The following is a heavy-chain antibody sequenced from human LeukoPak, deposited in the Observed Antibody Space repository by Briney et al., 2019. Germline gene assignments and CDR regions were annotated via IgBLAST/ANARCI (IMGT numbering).Heavy chain of an antibody. J-gene: IGHJ5*02. CDR2: INTNTGKP. D-gene: IGHD6-13*01. V-gene: IGHV7-4-1*02. CDR3: ARGTDDSSCHP. CDR1: GYTFTSYA. Sequence: ASVKVSCKASGYTFTSYAMNWVRQAPGQGLEWMGWINTNTGKPTYAQGFTGRVVFSLDSSVSTASVQISSLKAEGSAVYYCARGTDDSSCHPWGQGTLVTVSS.